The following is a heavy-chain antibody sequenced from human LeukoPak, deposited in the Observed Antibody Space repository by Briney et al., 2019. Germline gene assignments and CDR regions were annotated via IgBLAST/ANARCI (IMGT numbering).Heavy chain of an antibody. V-gene: IGHV4-59*11. Sequence: SETLSLTCAVSGDSISDHPWSWIQQPPGKGLDYIGFIDYNGNTNYNPSLKSRATISLDTSKNQFSLNLNSVTAADTAFYYCARLAKCDGNCYSFDFWGQGMLVAVSS. CDR3: ARLAKCDGNCYSFDF. D-gene: IGHD2-21*02. CDR2: IDYNGNT. J-gene: IGHJ4*02. CDR1: GDSISDHP.